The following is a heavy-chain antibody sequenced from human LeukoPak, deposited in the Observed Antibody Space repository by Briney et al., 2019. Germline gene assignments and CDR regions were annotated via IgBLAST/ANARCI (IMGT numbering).Heavy chain of an antibody. J-gene: IGHJ3*02. Sequence: SQTLSLTCTVSGGSISSGGYYWSWIRQPPGKGLEWIGYIYHSGSTYYNPSLKSRVTISVDRSKNQFSLKLSSVTAADTAVYYCARPNGYYGSDAFDIWGQGTLVTVSS. CDR3: ARPNGYYGSDAFDI. D-gene: IGHD3-22*01. V-gene: IGHV4-30-2*01. CDR2: IYHSGST. CDR1: GGSISSGGYY.